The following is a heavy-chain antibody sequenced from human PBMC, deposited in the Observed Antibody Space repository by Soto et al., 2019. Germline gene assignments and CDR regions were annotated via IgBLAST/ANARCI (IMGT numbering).Heavy chain of an antibody. CDR3: ARDTVAAKPDF. V-gene: IGHV3-11*01. CDR2: TSSSGKTV. Sequence: QVQLVESGGGLVKPGGSLRLSCAASGFNFGDYYMSWIRQAPGRGLEWVSYTSSSGKTVYYADFVRGRFTISRDNAKNSLDLQMNSLSAEDTAVYYCARDTVAAKPDFWGQGTLVTVSS. J-gene: IGHJ4*02. D-gene: IGHD6-13*01. CDR1: GFNFGDYY.